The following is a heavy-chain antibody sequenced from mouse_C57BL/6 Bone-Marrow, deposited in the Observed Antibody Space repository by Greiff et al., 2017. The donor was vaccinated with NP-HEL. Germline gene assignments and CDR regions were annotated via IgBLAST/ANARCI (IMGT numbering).Heavy chain of an antibody. V-gene: IGHV1-59*01. Sequence: QVQLQQPGAELVRPGTSVKLSCKASGYTFTSYWMHWVKQRPGQGLEWIGVIDPSDSYTNYNQKFKGKATLTVDTSSSTAYMQLSSLTSEDSAVYYCARPPWFPWYFGVWGTGTTVTVSS. CDR1: GYTFTSYW. CDR2: IDPSDSYT. CDR3: ARPPWFPWYFGV. J-gene: IGHJ1*03. D-gene: IGHD2-2*01.